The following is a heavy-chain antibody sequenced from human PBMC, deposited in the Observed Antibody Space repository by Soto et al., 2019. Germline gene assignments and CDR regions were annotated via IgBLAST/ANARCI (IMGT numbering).Heavy chain of an antibody. Sequence: QVQLVESGGGVVQPGRSLRLSCAASGFTFSSYAMHWVRQAPGKGLEWVAVISYDGSNKYYADSVKGRFTISRDNSKNTLYLQVNSRRAEDTAVYYWARVRVRLRYFDWLFFWGQGTLVTVSS. CDR3: ARVRVRLRYFDWLFF. CDR1: GFTFSSYA. CDR2: ISYDGSNK. J-gene: IGHJ4*02. D-gene: IGHD3-9*01. V-gene: IGHV3-30-3*01.